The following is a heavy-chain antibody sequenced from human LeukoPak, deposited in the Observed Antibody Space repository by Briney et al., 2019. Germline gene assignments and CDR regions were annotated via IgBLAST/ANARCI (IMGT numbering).Heavy chain of an antibody. CDR2: IDDSGDT. D-gene: IGHD6-6*01. CDR1: GGSFRGYY. Sequence: SETPSRTCSVYGGSFRGYYWTWVRQSPGKGLECIGRIDDSGDTKYNPSLKSRVTISVDTSKNQFSLKLTSVTAADTAVYYCARERKARVTLTVPLSRPKRGGYMDVRGTGTTVAVSS. V-gene: IGHV4-34*01. CDR3: ARERKARVTLTVPLSRPKRGGYMDV. J-gene: IGHJ6*03.